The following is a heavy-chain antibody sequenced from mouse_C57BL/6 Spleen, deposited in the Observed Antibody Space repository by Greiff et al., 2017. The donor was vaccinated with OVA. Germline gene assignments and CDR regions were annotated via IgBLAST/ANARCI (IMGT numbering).Heavy chain of an antibody. V-gene: IGHV1-15*01. D-gene: IGHD1-1*01. CDR3: TRSRVTTVARGNFDY. CDR1: GYTFTDYE. CDR2: IDPETGGT. J-gene: IGHJ2*01. Sequence: VQLVESGAELVRPGASVTLSCKASGYTFTDYEMHWVKQTPVHGLEWIGAIDPETGGTAYNQKFKGKAILTADKSSSTAYMELRILTSEDSAVYYCTRSRVTTVARGNFDYWGQGTTLTVSS.